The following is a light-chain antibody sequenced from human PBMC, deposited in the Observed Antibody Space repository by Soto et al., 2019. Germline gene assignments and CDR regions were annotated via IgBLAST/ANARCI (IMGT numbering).Light chain of an antibody. V-gene: IGKV3-20*01. CDR1: QSVSSNC. Sequence: EIVLTQSPGTLSLSPGERATLPCRASQSVSSNCLAWYQQKPGQAPRLLIYGASSRATGIPDRFTGSGSGTDFTLTISRLEPEDFAVYYCQQYGSSPPKYTFGQGTKLEIK. CDR2: GAS. CDR3: QQYGSSPPKYT. J-gene: IGKJ2*01.